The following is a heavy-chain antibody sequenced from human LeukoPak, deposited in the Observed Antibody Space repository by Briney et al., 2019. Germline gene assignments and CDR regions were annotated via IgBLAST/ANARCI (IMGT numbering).Heavy chain of an antibody. Sequence: SETLSLTCTVSGGSISSYYWSWIRQPPGKGLEWIGYIYYSGSTNYNPSLKSRVTISVDRSNNQFSLKLNSVTAADTAVYYCTRGADAWKVGYWGQGTLVTVSS. CDR2: IYYSGST. J-gene: IGHJ4*02. CDR1: GGSISSYY. CDR3: TRGADAWKVGY. D-gene: IGHD1-1*01. V-gene: IGHV4-59*12.